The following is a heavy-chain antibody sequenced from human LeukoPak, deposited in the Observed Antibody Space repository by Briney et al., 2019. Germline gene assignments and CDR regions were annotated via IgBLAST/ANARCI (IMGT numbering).Heavy chain of an antibody. CDR3: AKDWGNWYFDL. D-gene: IGHD7-27*01. Sequence: GGSLRLSCAASGFTFTSYAMSWVRQAPGKGLEWVSAIRGGDGSTYYADSVKGRFTFSRDNSKNTLYLQMNSLRAEDTAVYYCAKDWGNWYFDLWGRGTLVTVSS. CDR1: GFTFTSYA. J-gene: IGHJ2*01. V-gene: IGHV3-23*01. CDR2: IRGGDGST.